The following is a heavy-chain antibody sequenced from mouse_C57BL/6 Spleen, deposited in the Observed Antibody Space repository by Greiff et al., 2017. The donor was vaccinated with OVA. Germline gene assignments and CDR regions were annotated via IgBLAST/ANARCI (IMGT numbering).Heavy chain of an antibody. CDR3: ARGSSLFSY. J-gene: IGHJ3*01. D-gene: IGHD1-1*01. CDR1: GFNIKDYY. Sequence: VQLQQSGAELVKPGASVTLSCTASGFNIKDYYMHWVKQRTEQGLEWIGRIDPEDGETKYAPTFQGKGTRTAYTSSNTAYLQLSSLTSEDTAVYYCARGSSLFSYWGQGTLVTVSA. V-gene: IGHV14-2*01. CDR2: IDPEDGET.